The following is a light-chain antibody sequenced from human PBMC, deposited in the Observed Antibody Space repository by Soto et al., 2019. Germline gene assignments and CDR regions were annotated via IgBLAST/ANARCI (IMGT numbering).Light chain of an antibody. Sequence: QSVLTQPPSVSGAPGQRVTIPCTGSSSNIGAGYDVHWYQQLPGTAPKLLIYTNINRPSGVPDRFSGSKSGTSASLAITGLQAEDEADYYCQSYDTSLSVVFGGGTKLTVL. V-gene: IGLV1-40*01. J-gene: IGLJ2*01. CDR2: TNI. CDR1: SSNIGAGYD. CDR3: QSYDTSLSVV.